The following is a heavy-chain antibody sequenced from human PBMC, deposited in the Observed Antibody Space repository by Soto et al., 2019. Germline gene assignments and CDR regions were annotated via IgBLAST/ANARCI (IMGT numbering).Heavy chain of an antibody. CDR3: AREIIPLTTDWYFDL. D-gene: IGHD4-17*01. CDR2: TYDSGST. CDR1: GGSISGGGYY. Sequence: QVQLQESGPELVKPSETLSLTCTVSGGSISGGGYYWSWIRQPPGKGLEWIGYTYDSGSTYYNPSLKSRISISVDTSKNQFSLRLTSVTAADTAVYYCAREIIPLTTDWYFDLWGRGTLVTVSS. V-gene: IGHV4-30-4*01. J-gene: IGHJ2*01.